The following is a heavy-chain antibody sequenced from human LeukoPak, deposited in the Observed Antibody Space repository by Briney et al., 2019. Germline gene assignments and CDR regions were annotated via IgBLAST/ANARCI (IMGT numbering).Heavy chain of an antibody. J-gene: IGHJ4*02. CDR3: ARGQGFGED. Sequence: PSETLSLTCAVSGASINSYYWSWIRQTPGKRLEWIAYMYFDGSSNYNPSLKGRVTILLDTPKNQLSLKLTSVTPADTAGYYCARGQGFGEDWGQGTLVTVSS. CDR2: MYFDGSS. V-gene: IGHV4-59*01. D-gene: IGHD3-10*01. CDR1: GASINSYY.